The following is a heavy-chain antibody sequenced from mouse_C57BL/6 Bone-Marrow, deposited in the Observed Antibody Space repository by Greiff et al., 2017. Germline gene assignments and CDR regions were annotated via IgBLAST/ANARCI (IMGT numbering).Heavy chain of an antibody. CDR1: GYTFTSYT. CDR3: ARPGGDYDGAWFAY. V-gene: IGHV1-4*01. CDR2: INPSSGSP. J-gene: IGHJ3*01. Sequence: QVQLQQSGAELARPGASVKMSCKASGYTFTSYTMHWVKQRPGQGLEWIGYINPSSGSPKYNQKFKDKATLTADKSSSTAYMQLSSLTSEDSAVYYCARPGGDYDGAWFAYWGQGTLVTVSA. D-gene: IGHD2-4*01.